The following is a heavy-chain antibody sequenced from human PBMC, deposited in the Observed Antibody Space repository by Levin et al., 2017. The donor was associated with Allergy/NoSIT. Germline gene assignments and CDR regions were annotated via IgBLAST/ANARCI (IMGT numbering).Heavy chain of an antibody. D-gene: IGHD2-8*01. Sequence: PGGSLRLSCAASGFTVTTNYMAWVRQAPGKGLEWVSVTYSGGDTYYADSVKGRFTISRDNSKNALYLQMNSLRAEDTAVYYCARSGRYCTNGVCYNAFDIWGQGTMVTVSS. CDR1: GFTVTTNY. J-gene: IGHJ3*02. V-gene: IGHV3-53*01. CDR2: TYSGGDT. CDR3: ARSGRYCTNGVCYNAFDI.